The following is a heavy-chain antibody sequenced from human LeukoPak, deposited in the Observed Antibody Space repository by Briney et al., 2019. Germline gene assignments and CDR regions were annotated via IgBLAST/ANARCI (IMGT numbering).Heavy chain of an antibody. Sequence: HSGGSLRLSCATSGFIFSRYWMSWVRQAPGKGLEWVANINQDESEKNYVDSVKGRFTISRDNAKNSLDLQMNSLRAEDTAVYYCAKDHESDGYPCLDHWGLGTLVTVSS. V-gene: IGHV3-7*01. CDR1: GFIFSRYW. CDR2: INQDESEK. D-gene: IGHD3-22*01. CDR3: AKDHESDGYPCLDH. J-gene: IGHJ4*02.